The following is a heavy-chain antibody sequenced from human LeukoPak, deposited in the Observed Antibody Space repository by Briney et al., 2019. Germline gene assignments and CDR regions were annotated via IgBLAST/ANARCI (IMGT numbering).Heavy chain of an antibody. J-gene: IGHJ3*02. CDR2: FDPEDGET. CDR1: GYTLTELS. Sequence: ASVKVSCKVSGYTLTELSMHWVRQAPGKGLEWMGGFDPEDGETIYAQKFQGRVTMTEDTSTDTAYMELSSLRSEDTAVYYCATDQYYYDSSGYPRALYAFDIWGQGTVVTVSS. CDR3: ATDQYYYDSSGYPRALYAFDI. D-gene: IGHD3-22*01. V-gene: IGHV1-24*01.